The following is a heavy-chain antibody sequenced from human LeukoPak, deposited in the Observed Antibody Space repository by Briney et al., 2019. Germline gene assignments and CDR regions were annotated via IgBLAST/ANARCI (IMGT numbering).Heavy chain of an antibody. J-gene: IGHJ6*03. V-gene: IGHV3-49*04. CDR3: TRTFGYYYFYMDV. CDR2: IRTEAYDGAT. D-gene: IGHD3-16*01. CDR1: GFIFGQYA. Sequence: PGGSLSLSCAASGFIFGQYAMRGVRQAPGKGLEWVGFIRTEAYDGATDYGASVKGRFTISRDDSKNIAYLQMNSLNTEDTAVYYCTRTFGYYYFYMDVWGKGTTVIVSS.